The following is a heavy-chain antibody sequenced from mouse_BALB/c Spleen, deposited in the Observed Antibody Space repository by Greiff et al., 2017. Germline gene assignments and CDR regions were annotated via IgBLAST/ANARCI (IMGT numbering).Heavy chain of an antibody. CDR1: GYSITSDYA. V-gene: IGHV3-2*02. CDR2: ISYSGST. J-gene: IGHJ2*01. D-gene: IGHD2-4*01. CDR3: ARGTDDYDEGGFDY. Sequence: EVQLVESGPGLVKPSQSLSLTCTVTGYSITSDYAWNWIRQFPGNKLEWMGYISYSGSTSYNPSLKSRISITRDTSKNQFFLQLNSVTTEDTATYYCARGTDDYDEGGFDYWGQGTTLTVSS.